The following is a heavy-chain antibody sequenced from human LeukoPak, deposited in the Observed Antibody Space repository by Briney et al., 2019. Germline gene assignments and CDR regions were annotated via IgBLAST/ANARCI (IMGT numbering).Heavy chain of an antibody. CDR3: ARLSAGGGWYYGMDV. CDR2: IYYSGST. J-gene: IGHJ6*02. CDR1: GGSISSYY. D-gene: IGHD6-19*01. V-gene: IGHV4-59*08. Sequence: PSETLSLTCTVSGGSISSYYWSWIRQPPGKGLEWIGYIYYSGSTNYNPSLKSRVTISVDTSKNQFSLKLSSVTAADTAVYYCARLSAGGGWYYGMDVWGQGTTVTVSS.